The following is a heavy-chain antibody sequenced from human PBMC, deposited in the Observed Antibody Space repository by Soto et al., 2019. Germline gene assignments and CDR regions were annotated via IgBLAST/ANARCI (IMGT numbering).Heavy chain of an antibody. CDR3: ARSYISSSYWFDP. V-gene: IGHV1-46*03. J-gene: IGHJ5*02. CDR2: INPSRGTT. Sequence: ASVKVSCKASGYTFITYFMHWVRQAPGQGLEWMRVINPSRGTTTYAQKFQDRVTITRDTSASTVYMELSSLRSEDTAMYYCARSYISSSYWFDPWGQGTLVTVSS. D-gene: IGHD6-6*01. CDR1: GYTFITYF.